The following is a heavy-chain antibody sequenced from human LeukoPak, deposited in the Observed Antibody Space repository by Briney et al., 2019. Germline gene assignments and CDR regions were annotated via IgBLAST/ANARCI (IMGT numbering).Heavy chain of an antibody. J-gene: IGHJ4*02. CDR2: IYYSGST. CDR1: GGSISSSSYY. D-gene: IGHD1-7*01. Sequence: PSETLSLTCTVSGGSISSSSYYWGWIRQPPGKGLEWIGSIYYSGSTYYNPSLKSRVTISVDTSKNQFSLKLSSVTAADTAVYYCASTRQNSYFDYWGQGTLVTVSS. V-gene: IGHV4-39*01. CDR3: ASTRQNSYFDY.